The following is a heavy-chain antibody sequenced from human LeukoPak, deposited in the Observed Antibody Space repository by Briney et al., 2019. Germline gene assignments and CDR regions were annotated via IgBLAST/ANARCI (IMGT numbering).Heavy chain of an antibody. D-gene: IGHD6-13*01. J-gene: IGHJ4*02. CDR3: ARLSSSWYVQYFDY. CDR2: IYPGDSDT. Sequence: GESLKISCKGSGYSFTSYWIGWARQMPGKGLDWMGIIYPGDSDTRYSPSFQGQVTISADKSISTAYLQWSSLKASGTAMYYCARLSSSWYVQYFDYWGQGTLVTVSS. CDR1: GYSFTSYW. V-gene: IGHV5-51*01.